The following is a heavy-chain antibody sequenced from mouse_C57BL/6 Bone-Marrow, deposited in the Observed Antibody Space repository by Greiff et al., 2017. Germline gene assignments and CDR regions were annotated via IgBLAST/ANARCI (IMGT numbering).Heavy chain of an antibody. CDR1: GYTFTSYT. V-gene: IGHV1-4*01. Sequence: QVQLQQSGAELARPGASVKMSCKASGYTFTSYTMHWVKQRPGQGLEWIGYINPSSGYTKYNQKFKDKATLTADKSSSTAYMQLGSLTSEDSAVYYCARGGNWYFDGWGTGTTVTVSS. CDR2: INPSSGYT. CDR3: ARGGNWYFDG. J-gene: IGHJ1*03.